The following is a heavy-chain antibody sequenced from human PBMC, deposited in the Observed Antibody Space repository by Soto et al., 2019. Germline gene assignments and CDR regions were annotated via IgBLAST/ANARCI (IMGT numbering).Heavy chain of an antibody. CDR1: GGSISSYY. V-gene: IGHV4-59*01. D-gene: IGHD2-15*01. CDR3: ARECYQVFRIGGSCRNDAFDI. CDR2: IYYSGST. Sequence: PSETLSLTCTVSGGSISSYYWSWIRQPPGKGLEWIGYIYYSGSTNYNPSLKSRVTISVDTSKNQFSLKLSSVTAADTAVYYCARECYQVFRIGGSCRNDAFDIWGQGTMVTVSS. J-gene: IGHJ3*02.